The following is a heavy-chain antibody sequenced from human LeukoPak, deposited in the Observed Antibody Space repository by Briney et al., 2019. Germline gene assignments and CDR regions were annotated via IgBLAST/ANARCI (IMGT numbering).Heavy chain of an antibody. D-gene: IGHD3-22*01. J-gene: IGHJ3*02. Sequence: GASVKVSCKASGYTFTSYGISWVRQAPGQGLEWMGWITAYKGNTNYAQKLQGRVTMTTDTSTSTAYMELRSLRSDDTAVYYCARAGGSGYYDSSGYYPHAFDIWGQGTMVTVSS. CDR2: ITAYKGNT. V-gene: IGHV1-18*01. CDR1: GYTFTSYG. CDR3: ARAGGSGYYDSSGYYPHAFDI.